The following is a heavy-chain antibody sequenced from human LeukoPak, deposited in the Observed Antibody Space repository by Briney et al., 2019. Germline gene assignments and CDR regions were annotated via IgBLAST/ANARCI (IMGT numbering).Heavy chain of an antibody. D-gene: IGHD5-12*01. CDR3: ARGQGGGIVATIGAFDI. CDR2: IIPIFGTA. CDR1: GGTFSSYA. J-gene: IGHJ3*02. V-gene: IGHV1-69*13. Sequence: GASVKVSCKASGGTFSSYAISWVRQAPGQGLEWMGGIIPIFGTANYAQKFQGRVTITADESTSTAYMELSSLRSEDTAVYYCARGQGGGIVATIGAFDIWGQGTMVTVSS.